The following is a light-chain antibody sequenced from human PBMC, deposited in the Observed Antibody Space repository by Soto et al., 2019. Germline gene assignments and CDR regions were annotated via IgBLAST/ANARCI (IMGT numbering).Light chain of an antibody. CDR1: SSDVGAYNY. CDR2: EVN. V-gene: IGLV2-8*01. J-gene: IGLJ2*01. CDR3: SSFAGTNHVL. Sequence: QSALTQPPSASGSPGQSVTISCTGTSSDVGAYNYVSWYQQHPGKAPKLMIYEVNKRPSGVPDRFSGSKSGSTASLTVSGLQGEDEADYYCSSFAGTNHVLFGGGTKVTVL.